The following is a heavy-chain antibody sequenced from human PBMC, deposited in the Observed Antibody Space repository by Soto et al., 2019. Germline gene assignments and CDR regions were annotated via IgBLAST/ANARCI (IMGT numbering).Heavy chain of an antibody. CDR3: ARTSSSWYQYFQH. CDR1: GGSFSGYY. CDR2: INHSGST. Sequence: SETLSLTCAVYGGSFSGYYWSWIRQPPGKGLEWIGEINHSGSTNYNPSLKSRVTISVDTSKNQFSLKLSSVTAADTAVYYCARTSSSWYQYFQHWGQGTLVTVSS. V-gene: IGHV4-34*01. D-gene: IGHD6-13*01. J-gene: IGHJ1*01.